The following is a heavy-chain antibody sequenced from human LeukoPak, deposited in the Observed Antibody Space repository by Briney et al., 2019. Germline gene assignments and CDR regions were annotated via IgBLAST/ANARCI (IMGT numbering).Heavy chain of an antibody. Sequence: SSETLSLTCTVSGGSISSYYLSWIRQPAGKGLEWIGRIYTSGSTIYNPSLQSRVTMSVDTSKNQFSLKLSSVTAADTAVYYCARHPLGSSGWYTVFDYWGQGTLVTVSS. D-gene: IGHD6-19*01. V-gene: IGHV4-4*07. J-gene: IGHJ4*02. CDR2: IYTSGST. CDR3: ARHPLGSSGWYTVFDY. CDR1: GGSISSYY.